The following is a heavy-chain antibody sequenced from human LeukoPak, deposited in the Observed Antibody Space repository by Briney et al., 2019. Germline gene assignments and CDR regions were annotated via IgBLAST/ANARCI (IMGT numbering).Heavy chain of an antibody. V-gene: IGHV1-24*01. CDR1: GYTLTELS. Sequence: ASVKVSCKVSGYTLTELSMHWVRQAPGKGLEWMGGFDPEDGETIYAQKLQGRVTMTEDTSTDTAYMELSSLRSEDTAVYYCATVIHYYYDSMLLDPWGQGTLVTVSS. J-gene: IGHJ5*02. CDR2: FDPEDGET. CDR3: ATVIHYYYDSMLLDP. D-gene: IGHD3-22*01.